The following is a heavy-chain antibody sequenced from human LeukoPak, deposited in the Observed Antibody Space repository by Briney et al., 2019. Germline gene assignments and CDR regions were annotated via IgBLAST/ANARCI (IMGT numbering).Heavy chain of an antibody. V-gene: IGHV5-51*01. J-gene: IGHJ3*02. D-gene: IGHD2-2*01. CDR1: GYSFTSYW. CDR3: ARQYVPDSGNDAFDI. Sequence: GESLKISCKGSGYSFTSYWIGWVRQMPGKGLEWMGIIYPGDSDTRYSPSFQGQVTISADKSISTAYLQWRSLKASDTAMYYCARQYVPDSGNDAFDIWGQGTMVTVSS. CDR2: IYPGDSDT.